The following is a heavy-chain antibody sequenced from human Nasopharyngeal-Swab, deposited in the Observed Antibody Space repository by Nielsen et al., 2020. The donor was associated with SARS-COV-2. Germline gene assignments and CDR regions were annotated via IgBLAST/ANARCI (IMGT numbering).Heavy chain of an antibody. CDR3: ARASHRVGSYYDFWSGYYRDYYYYGMDV. CDR1: GYTFTSYG. CDR2: ISAYNGNT. J-gene: IGHJ6*02. D-gene: IGHD3-3*01. Sequence: ASVKVSCKASGYTFTSYGTSWVRQAPGQGLEWMGWISAYNGNTNYAQKLQGRVTMTTDTSTSTAYMELGSLRSDDTAVYYCARASHRVGSYYDFWSGYYRDYYYYGMDVWGQGTTVTVSS. V-gene: IGHV1-18*01.